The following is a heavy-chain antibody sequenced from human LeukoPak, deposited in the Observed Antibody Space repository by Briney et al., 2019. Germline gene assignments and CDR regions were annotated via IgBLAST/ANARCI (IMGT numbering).Heavy chain of an antibody. J-gene: IGHJ3*02. CDR1: GYIFTNYD. CDR3: ATDRSIAARLAFDI. Sequence: GASVKVSCKASGYIFTNYDISWVRQAPGQGLEWMGWISDYNGNTNYAPKLQGRVTMTTDTSTSTAYMELRSLRSDDTAVYYCATDRSIAARLAFDIWGQGAMVTVSS. V-gene: IGHV1-18*01. CDR2: ISDYNGNT. D-gene: IGHD6-6*01.